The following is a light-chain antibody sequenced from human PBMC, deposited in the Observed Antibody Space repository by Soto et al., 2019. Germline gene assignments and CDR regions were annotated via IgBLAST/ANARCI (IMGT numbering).Light chain of an antibody. V-gene: IGKV2-28*01. Sequence: DIVMTQSPLSLPVTAGDPAAVSCRSSQSLLHSNGYTYLDWYLQKPGQSPQLLIYWGSNRASGVPDRFSGSGSGTDFTLQISRVEAEDVGVYYCIQALQTPWTFGQGTKVEIK. CDR2: WGS. CDR1: QSLLHSNGYTY. CDR3: IQALQTPWT. J-gene: IGKJ1*01.